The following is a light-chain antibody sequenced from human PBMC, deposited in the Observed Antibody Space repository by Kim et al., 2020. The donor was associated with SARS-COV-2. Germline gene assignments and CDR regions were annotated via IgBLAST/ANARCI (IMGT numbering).Light chain of an antibody. CDR3: QKYNSAPWT. J-gene: IGKJ1*01. CDR2: AAS. Sequence: VSVGDRVAITCRASHGITNSLAWYQQKPRKVPQLLIYAASALQSGVPSRFSGSRAGTDFTLTISSLQPEDVATYYCQKYNSAPWTFGQGTKVDIK. V-gene: IGKV1-27*01. CDR1: HGITNS.